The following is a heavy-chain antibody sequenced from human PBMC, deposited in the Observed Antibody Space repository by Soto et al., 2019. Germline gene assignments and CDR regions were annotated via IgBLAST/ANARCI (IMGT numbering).Heavy chain of an antibody. CDR2: INAGNGNT. Sequence: ASVKVSSKASGYTFTSYAMHWVRQAPGQRLEWMGWINAGNGNTKYSQKFQGRVTITRDTSASTAYMELSSLRSEDTAVYYCARDRCSGGSCYSGHDYWGQGTLVTVSS. V-gene: IGHV1-3*01. J-gene: IGHJ4*02. CDR1: GYTFTSYA. CDR3: ARDRCSGGSCYSGHDY. D-gene: IGHD2-15*01.